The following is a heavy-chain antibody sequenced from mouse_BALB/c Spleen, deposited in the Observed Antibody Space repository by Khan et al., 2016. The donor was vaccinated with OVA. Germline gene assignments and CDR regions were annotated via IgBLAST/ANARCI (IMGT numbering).Heavy chain of an antibody. CDR1: GFSLTNYG. CDR3: ARNYDYDEGLAY. D-gene: IGHD2-4*01. J-gene: IGHJ3*01. Sequence: QVQLQQSGPGLVQPSQSLSITCTVSGFSLTNYGVHLVRQSPGKGLEWLGLIWSGGSTDYNAAFISRLSISKDNSKSQVFFKMNSLQANDTAIYYCARNYDYDEGLAYWGQGTLVTVSA. CDR2: IWSGGST. V-gene: IGHV2-2*02.